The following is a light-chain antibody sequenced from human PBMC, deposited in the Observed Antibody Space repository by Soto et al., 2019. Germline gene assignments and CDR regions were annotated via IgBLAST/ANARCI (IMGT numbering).Light chain of an antibody. CDR3: QQYGISPVT. Sequence: EIVLTQSTGTLSLSPGETGTLSCRASHSVNSNYLAWYQQKLGQPPRVLIYGASRRAAGIPERFSGSGSGTDFTLTISRLEPEDSAVYYCQQYGISPVTFGQGTRLEIQ. V-gene: IGKV3-20*01. J-gene: IGKJ5*01. CDR2: GAS. CDR1: HSVNSNY.